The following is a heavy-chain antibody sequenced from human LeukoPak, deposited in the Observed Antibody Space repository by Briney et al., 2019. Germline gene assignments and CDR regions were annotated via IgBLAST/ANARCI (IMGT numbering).Heavy chain of an antibody. D-gene: IGHD2-2*01. CDR1: GGTFSSYA. V-gene: IGHV1-69*05. Sequence: SVKVSCKASGGTFSSYAISWVRQAPGQGLEWMGGIIPIFGTANYAQKFQGRVTITTDESTSTAYMELSSRRSEDTAVYYCASSIVVVPAAPKPEYSGYDAWGALDYWGQGTLVTVSS. CDR2: IIPIFGTA. J-gene: IGHJ4*02. CDR3: ASSIVVVPAAPKPEYSGYDAWGALDY.